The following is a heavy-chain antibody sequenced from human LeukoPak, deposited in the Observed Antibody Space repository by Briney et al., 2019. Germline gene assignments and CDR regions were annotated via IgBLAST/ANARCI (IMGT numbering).Heavy chain of an antibody. CDR1: GYSFSSYS. CDR2: ISTNSGYI. Sequence: AGSLRLSCAASGYSFSSYSMKWVRQAPGKRLQWVSSISTNSGYIYYADSLKGRFTISRDNAKNPLYLQMNSLRAEDTAVYYCARETYYYDSSGYTMTYYFDYWGQGTLVTVSS. CDR3: ARETYYYDSSGYTMTYYFDY. V-gene: IGHV3-21*01. D-gene: IGHD3-22*01. J-gene: IGHJ4*02.